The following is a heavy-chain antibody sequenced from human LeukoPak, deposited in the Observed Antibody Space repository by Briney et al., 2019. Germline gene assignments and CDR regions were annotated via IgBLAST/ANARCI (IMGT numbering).Heavy chain of an antibody. CDR1: GFTFSSYG. Sequence: GRSLRLSCAASGFTFSSYGMHWVRQAPGKGLEWVAVISYDGSNKYYADSVKGRFTISRDNSKNTLYLQMNSLRAEDTAVYYCAKDRLITMVRGVIQDWGQGTLVTVSS. J-gene: IGHJ1*01. CDR2: ISYDGSNK. V-gene: IGHV3-30*18. D-gene: IGHD3-10*01. CDR3: AKDRLITMVRGVIQD.